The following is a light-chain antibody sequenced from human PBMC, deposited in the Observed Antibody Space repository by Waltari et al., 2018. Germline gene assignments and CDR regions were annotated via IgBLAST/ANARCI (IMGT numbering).Light chain of an antibody. CDR3: QQRGTWPPIL. Sequence: EIVLTQSPVILSLSPGETATLSCRASSSATNYLAWYQQRPGQAPRLLIYHAPNRATRIPARFNGSVSGTDFTLTINSLEPQDFAVYYCQQRGTWPPILFGQRTRLEIK. J-gene: IGKJ5*01. CDR2: HAP. V-gene: IGKV3-11*01. CDR1: SSATNY.